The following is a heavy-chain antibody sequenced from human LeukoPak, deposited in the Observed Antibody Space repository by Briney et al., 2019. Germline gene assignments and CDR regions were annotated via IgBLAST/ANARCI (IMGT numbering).Heavy chain of an antibody. CDR2: ISSNGGST. CDR1: GFTFSSYA. J-gene: IGHJ6*03. V-gene: IGHV3-64*01. Sequence: GGSLRLSCAASGFTFSSYAMHWVRQAPGKGLEYVSAISSNGGSTYYANSVKGRFTISRDNSKNTLYLQMGSLRAEDMAVYYCARDRSSGWYPYYYYYYMDVWGKGTTVTISS. CDR3: ARDRSSGWYPYYYYYYMDV. D-gene: IGHD6-19*01.